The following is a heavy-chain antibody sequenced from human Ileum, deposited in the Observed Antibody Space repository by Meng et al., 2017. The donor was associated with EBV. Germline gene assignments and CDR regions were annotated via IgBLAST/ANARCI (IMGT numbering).Heavy chain of an antibody. CDR1: GYTFTNYY. Sequence: QVQLVQSGAEVKKPGASVKVSCKASGYTFTNYYMHWVRQAPGQGLEWMGIINTSVGYTSHAQKFQGRVTMTRYTSTSTVHMEVSSLRSADTAVYYCARASRVLGGFDYWGQGTLFTVSS. CDR2: INTSVGYT. D-gene: IGHD3-16*01. V-gene: IGHV1-46*01. J-gene: IGHJ4*02. CDR3: ARASRVLGGFDY.